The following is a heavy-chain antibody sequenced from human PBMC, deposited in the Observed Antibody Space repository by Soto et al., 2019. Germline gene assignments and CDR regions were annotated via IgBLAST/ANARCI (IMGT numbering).Heavy chain of an antibody. V-gene: IGHV3-23*01. CDR3: AKTLYYYDTSGYQ. CDR1: GFTFSSYA. D-gene: IGHD3-22*01. CDR2: ISGSGAST. J-gene: IGHJ4*02. Sequence: EVQLLESGGGLVQPGGSLRLSCAASGFTFSSYAMSWVRQAPGKGLGWVSAISGSGASTYYADPVKGRFTISRDNSKNTLYLQMNSLRAEDTAVYYCAKTLYYYDTSGYQWGQGTLVTVSS.